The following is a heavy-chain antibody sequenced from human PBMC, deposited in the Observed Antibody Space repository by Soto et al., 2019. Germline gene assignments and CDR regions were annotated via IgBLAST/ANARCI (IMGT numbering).Heavy chain of an antibody. J-gene: IGHJ4*02. Sequence: SETLTLTCTVSGGSISTSAYYWSWIRQPPGKGLEWIGEINYSGSTNYNPSLKSRVTISADTSKNQFSLKLSSVTAADTAVYYCATVRAVTGSGCGYWDQGTPVSVTS. CDR1: GGSISTSAYY. V-gene: IGHV4-39*07. D-gene: IGHD6-19*01. CDR2: INYSGST. CDR3: ATVRAVTGSGCGY.